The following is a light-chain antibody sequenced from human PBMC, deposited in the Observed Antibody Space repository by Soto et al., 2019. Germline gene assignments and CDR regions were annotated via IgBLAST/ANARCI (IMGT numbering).Light chain of an antibody. CDR2: GAS. V-gene: IGKV3-15*01. CDR1: QSVSSN. Sequence: EIVMTQSPATLSVSPGERATLSCRASQSVSSNLAWYQQKPGQAPRLLIYGASTRATGIPARFSGSGSGTEFTLTISSLQSEDVAVYYCLEYNNWWTFGQGTKVEIK. J-gene: IGKJ1*01. CDR3: LEYNNWWT.